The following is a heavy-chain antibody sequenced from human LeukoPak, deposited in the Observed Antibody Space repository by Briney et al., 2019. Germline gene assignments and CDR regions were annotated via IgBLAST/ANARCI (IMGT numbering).Heavy chain of an antibody. CDR3: ASLARGRGY. D-gene: IGHD5-24*01. V-gene: IGHV4-59*01. J-gene: IGHJ4*02. CDR1: GGSTSSYY. CDR2: VYYSGST. Sequence: SETLSLTCTVSGGSTSSYYWSWIRQPPGKGLEWIGYVYYSGSTNYNPSLKSRVTISVDTSKNQFSLKLSSVTAADTAVYYCASLARGRGYWGQGTLVTVSS.